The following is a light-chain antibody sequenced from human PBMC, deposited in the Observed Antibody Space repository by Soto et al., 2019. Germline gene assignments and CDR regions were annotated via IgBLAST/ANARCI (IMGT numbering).Light chain of an antibody. Sequence: QSVLTQPPSVSGAPGQRVTISCSGNSSNIGAGFDVHWYQQLPGAAPKLLIYASTNRPSGVPDRFSGSKSDTSASLAITGLQIDDEADYYCLLHYGGAQVWMFGGGTKLTVL. J-gene: IGLJ3*02. CDR2: AST. CDR1: SSNIGAGFD. V-gene: IGLV1-40*01. CDR3: LLHYGGAQVWM.